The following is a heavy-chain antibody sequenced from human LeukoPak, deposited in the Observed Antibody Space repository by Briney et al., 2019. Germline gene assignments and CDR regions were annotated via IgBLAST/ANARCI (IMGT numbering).Heavy chain of an antibody. Sequence: PSETLSLTCTVPGGSVSSASYYWSWIRQPPGKGLEWIGYSYYSGSTNYNPSLKSRVTISVDTSKNQFSLKLSSVTAADTAVYYCARLGLGVVVVAATPGGWFDPWGQGTLVTVSS. D-gene: IGHD2-15*01. CDR1: GGSVSSASYY. CDR3: ARLGLGVVVVAATPGGWFDP. J-gene: IGHJ5*02. V-gene: IGHV4-61*01. CDR2: SYYSGST.